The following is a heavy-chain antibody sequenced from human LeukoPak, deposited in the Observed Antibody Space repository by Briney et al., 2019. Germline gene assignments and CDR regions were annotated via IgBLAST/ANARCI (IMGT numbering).Heavy chain of an antibody. D-gene: IGHD6-19*01. CDR1: GGSISIGGYY. CDR2: IYYSGST. V-gene: IGHV4-31*03. J-gene: IGHJ5*02. CDR3: ARKAVAGTRWFDP. Sequence: SQTLSLTCTVSGGSISIGGYYWSWIRQHPGKGLEWIGYIYYSGSTYYNPSLKSRVTISVDTSKNQFSLKLSSVTAADTAVYYCARKAVAGTRWFDPWGQGTLVTVSS.